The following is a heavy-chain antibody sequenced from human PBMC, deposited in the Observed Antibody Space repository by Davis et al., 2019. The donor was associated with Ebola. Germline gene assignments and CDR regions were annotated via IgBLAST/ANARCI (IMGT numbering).Heavy chain of an antibody. CDR1: GFTLGSYP. V-gene: IGHV3-53*05. J-gene: IGHJ4*02. CDR2: IYDQST. Sequence: GGPLRLSCASSGFTLGSYPMSWVRQAPGKGLEWVSVIYDQSTAYADAVRGRFIISRDKSNNTLYLEMSSLRVDDTAVYYCATTQWLREFDNWGQGTLVTVSS. D-gene: IGHD6-19*01. CDR3: ATTQWLREFDN.